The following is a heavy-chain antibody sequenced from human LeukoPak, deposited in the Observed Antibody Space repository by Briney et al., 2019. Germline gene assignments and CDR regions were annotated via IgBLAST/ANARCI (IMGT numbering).Heavy chain of an antibody. CDR2: IYYSGST. Sequence: PSETLSLTCTVSGGSISSYYWSWIRQPPGKGLEWIGYIYYSGSTNCNPSLKSRVTISVDTSKNQFSLKLSSVTAADTAVYYCARLDVDTAIHFDYWGQGTLVTVSS. CDR1: GGSISSYY. D-gene: IGHD5-18*01. J-gene: IGHJ4*02. V-gene: IGHV4-59*08. CDR3: ARLDVDTAIHFDY.